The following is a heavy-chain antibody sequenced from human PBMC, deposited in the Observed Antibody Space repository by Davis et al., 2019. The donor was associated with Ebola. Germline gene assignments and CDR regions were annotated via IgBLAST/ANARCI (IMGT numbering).Heavy chain of an antibody. CDR1: GYTFTNYG. J-gene: IGHJ5*02. CDR2: INAYNGVT. D-gene: IGHD6-6*01. Sequence: ASVKVSCKASGYTFTNYGISWVRQAPGQGLEWIGRINAYNGVTSYAQKIKGRVTMTTETATNTAYMELRSLRPDDTAVYYCARFGLAARPGWFDPWGQGSRVTVSS. V-gene: IGHV1-18*01. CDR3: ARFGLAARPGWFDP.